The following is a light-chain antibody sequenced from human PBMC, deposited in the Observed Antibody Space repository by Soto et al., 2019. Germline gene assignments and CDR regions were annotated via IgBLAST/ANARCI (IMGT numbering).Light chain of an antibody. CDR2: AAS. Sequence: DIQMTQSPSSLSASVGDRVTITCRASQGISNYLAWYQQKPGTVPKLLISAASTLQTGVPSRFSGGGSGTDFTLTISSLQPEDVATYYCQKYNSAPWTFGQGTKVEMK. V-gene: IGKV1-27*01. CDR1: QGISNY. CDR3: QKYNSAPWT. J-gene: IGKJ1*01.